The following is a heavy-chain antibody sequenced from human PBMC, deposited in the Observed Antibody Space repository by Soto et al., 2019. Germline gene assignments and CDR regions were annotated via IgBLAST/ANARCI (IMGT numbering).Heavy chain of an antibody. CDR3: ASGSYCSSTSCYGGYYYYGMDV. CDR1: GGTFSSYA. V-gene: IGHV1-69*13. D-gene: IGHD2-2*01. J-gene: IGHJ6*02. CDR2: IIPIFGTA. Sequence: SVKVSCKASGGTFSSYAISWVRQAPGQGLEWMGGIIPIFGTANYAQKFQGRVTITADESTSTAYMELSSLRSEDTAVYYCASGSYCSSTSCYGGYYYYGMDVWGQGTTVTVSS.